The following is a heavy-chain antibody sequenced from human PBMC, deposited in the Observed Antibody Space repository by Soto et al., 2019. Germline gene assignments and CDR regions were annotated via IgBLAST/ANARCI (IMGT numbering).Heavy chain of an antibody. CDR3: AIPLPKQQLVRGAFDH. D-gene: IGHD6-13*01. V-gene: IGHV1-69*01. CDR2: SIPVFGTA. CDR1: GGTFRNYA. J-gene: IGHJ4*02. Sequence: QVQLGQSGAEVKKPGASVKLSCKTSGGTFRNYAIKWVRQAPGQGRAWMGGSIPVFGTANYAQTFQGRFTITADESTSTAYMELSSLRSEDTAVYYCAIPLPKQQLVRGAFDHWGQGTLVTVAS.